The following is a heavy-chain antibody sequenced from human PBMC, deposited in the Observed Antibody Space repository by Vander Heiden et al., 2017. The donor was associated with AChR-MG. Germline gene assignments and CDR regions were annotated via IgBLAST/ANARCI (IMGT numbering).Heavy chain of an antibody. V-gene: IGHV3-30-3*01. D-gene: IGHD2-21*02. CDR2: ISYDGSNK. CDR1: GFTLTGYA. J-gene: IGHJ5*02. CDR3: ARSAQGDSNLGWFDP. Sequence: QVQLVESGGGVVQPGRSLRLSCAASGFTLTGYAMHWVRQAPGKGLEWVAVISYDGSNKYYADSVKGRFTISRDNSKNTLYLQMNSLRAEDTAVYYCARSAQGDSNLGWFDPWGQGTLVTVSS.